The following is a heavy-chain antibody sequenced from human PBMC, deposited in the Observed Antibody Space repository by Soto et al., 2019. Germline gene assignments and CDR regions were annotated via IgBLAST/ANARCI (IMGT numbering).Heavy chain of an antibody. J-gene: IGHJ6*02. V-gene: IGHV1-3*01. CDR1: GYTFTSYA. CDR2: INAGNGNT. CDR3: ASSYSNYALIDYYYYGMDV. Sequence: ASVKVSCRASGYTFTSYAMHWVRQAPGQRLEWMGWINAGNGNTKYSQKFQGRVTITRDTSASTAYMELSSLRSEDTAVYYCASSYSNYALIDYYYYGMDVWGQGTTVTVSS. D-gene: IGHD4-4*01.